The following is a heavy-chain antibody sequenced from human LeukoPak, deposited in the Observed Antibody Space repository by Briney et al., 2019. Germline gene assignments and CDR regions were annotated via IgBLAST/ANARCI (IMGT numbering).Heavy chain of an antibody. CDR2: ISGSGGST. CDR1: GFTFSSYA. J-gene: IGHJ4*02. D-gene: IGHD5-18*01. V-gene: IGHV3-23*01. CDR3: ARGGGNSYAPVDY. Sequence: GGSLRLSCAASGFTFSSYAMSWVRQAPGKGLEWVSAISGSGGSTFYVDSVKGRFAISRDNAKNTLLLQMNSLRAEDTAVYYCARGGGNSYAPVDYWGQGTLVTVSS.